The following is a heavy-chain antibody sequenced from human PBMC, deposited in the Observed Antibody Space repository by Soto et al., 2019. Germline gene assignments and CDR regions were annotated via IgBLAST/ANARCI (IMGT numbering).Heavy chain of an antibody. CDR2: ISGSGGST. V-gene: IGHV3-23*01. D-gene: IGHD3-10*01. Sequence: GGSLRLSCAASGFTFSSYAMSWVRQAPGKGLEWVSAISGSGGSTYYADSVKGRFTISRDNSKNSLYLQMNSLRDEDTALYFCARGSGSYYQVDYWGKGTLVTVSS. J-gene: IGHJ4*02. CDR3: ARGSGSYYQVDY. CDR1: GFTFSSYA.